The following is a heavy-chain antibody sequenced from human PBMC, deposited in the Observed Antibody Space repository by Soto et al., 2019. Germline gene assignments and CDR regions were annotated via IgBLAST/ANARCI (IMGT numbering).Heavy chain of an antibody. J-gene: IGHJ3*01. CDR3: TKGASTSCFSAFDL. D-gene: IGHD2-2*01. V-gene: IGHV3-9*01. CDR2: ISWNSGNI. Sequence: EVQLVESGGGVVQPGRSLRLSCSASGFTFVDYAMNWVRQAPGKGLEWVSSISWNSGNIVYVDSVRGRFTISRDNAKTSLQLQMNSLRAEDTALYYCTKGASTSCFSAFDLWGQGTMVTVSS. CDR1: GFTFVDYA.